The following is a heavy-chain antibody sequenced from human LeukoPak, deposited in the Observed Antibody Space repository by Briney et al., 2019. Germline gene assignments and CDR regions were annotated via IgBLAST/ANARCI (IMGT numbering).Heavy chain of an antibody. V-gene: IGHV3-23*01. CDR1: GFTFSSYA. CDR3: AREVILTGTSVFDY. Sequence: GGSLRLSCVASGFTFSSYAMSWVRQAPGKGLEWVSVISDSGDRTYYADSVKGRFTISRDNAENTVYLQMNSLRAEDTAVYYCAREVILTGTSVFDYWGQGTLVTVSS. J-gene: IGHJ4*02. D-gene: IGHD3-9*01. CDR2: ISDSGDRT.